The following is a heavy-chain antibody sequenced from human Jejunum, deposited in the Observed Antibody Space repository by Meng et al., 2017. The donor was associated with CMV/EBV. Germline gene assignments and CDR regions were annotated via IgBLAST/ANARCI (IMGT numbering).Heavy chain of an antibody. CDR1: GFIFTSYA. J-gene: IGHJ4*02. Sequence: QVQLVRSGAEVTKPGASVKVSCEASGFIFTSYAISWVRQAPGQGLQYMGWISAYNGNTNYAQELQGRVTMTTDTSTSTAYMELRSLRFDDTAVYYCARFYCSSTSCPHVLFDYWGQGTLVTVSS. D-gene: IGHD2-2*01. CDR2: ISAYNGNT. CDR3: ARFYCSSTSCPHVLFDY. V-gene: IGHV1-18*01.